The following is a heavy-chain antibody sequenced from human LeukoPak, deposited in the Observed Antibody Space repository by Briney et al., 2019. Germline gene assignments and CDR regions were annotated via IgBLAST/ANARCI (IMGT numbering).Heavy chain of an antibody. CDR2: IYYSGST. D-gene: IGHD3-3*01. CDR3: ARTTESITIFGVVTNWFDP. CDR1: GGSISSSSYY. Sequence: SETLSLTCTVSGGSISSSSYYWGWIRQPPGKGLEWIGSIYYSGSTYYNPSLKSRVTISVDTSKNQFSLKLSSVTAADTAVYYCARTTESITIFGVVTNWFDPWGQGTLVTVSS. J-gene: IGHJ5*02. V-gene: IGHV4-39*07.